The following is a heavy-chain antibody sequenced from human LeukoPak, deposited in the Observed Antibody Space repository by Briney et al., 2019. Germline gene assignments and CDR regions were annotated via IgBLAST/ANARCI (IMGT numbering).Heavy chain of an antibody. Sequence: ASVKVSCKASGYTFTSYGISWVRQAPGQGLEWMGWISAYNGNTNYAQKLQGRVTMTTDTSPSTAYMELRSPRSEDTAVYYCAILRSTLGYWGQGTLVTVSS. D-gene: IGHD4-17*01. CDR1: GYTFTSYG. V-gene: IGHV1-18*01. CDR3: AILRSTLGY. J-gene: IGHJ4*02. CDR2: ISAYNGNT.